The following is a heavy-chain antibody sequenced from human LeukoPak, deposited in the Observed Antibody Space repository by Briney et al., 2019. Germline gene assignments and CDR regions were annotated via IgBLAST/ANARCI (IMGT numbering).Heavy chain of an antibody. CDR1: GGSISSYY. CDR2: IYYSGST. V-gene: IGHV4-59*01. J-gene: IGHJ4*02. D-gene: IGHD2-2*01. CDR3: ARGVVVLADYYFDY. Sequence: SETLSLTCTVSGGSISSYYWRWIRQPPGKALEWIGCIYYSGSTNYNPSLKSRVTISVDTSKNQFSLKLSSVTPADTAVYYCARGVVVLADYYFDYWGQGTLVTVSS.